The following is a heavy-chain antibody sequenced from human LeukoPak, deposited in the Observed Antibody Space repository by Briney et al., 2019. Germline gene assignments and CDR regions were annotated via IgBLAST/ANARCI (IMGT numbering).Heavy chain of an antibody. V-gene: IGHV3-48*03. J-gene: IGHJ6*02. CDR1: RFTLSSYE. Sequence: GGSLRLSCAASRFTLSSYEMNWVRQAPGKGLEWVSYISDSGSPIYYADSVRGRFTISRDNAKNSMYLQMNSLRAEDTAVYYCARDRRLDGMDVWGQGTTVSVSS. D-gene: IGHD3-22*01. CDR3: ARDRRLDGMDV. CDR2: ISDSGSPI.